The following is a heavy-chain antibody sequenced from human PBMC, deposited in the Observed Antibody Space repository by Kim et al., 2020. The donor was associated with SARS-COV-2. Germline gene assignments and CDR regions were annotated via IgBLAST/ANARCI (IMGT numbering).Heavy chain of an antibody. CDR2: IIHSGST. D-gene: IGHD2-2*01. J-gene: IGHJ6*03. V-gene: IGHV4-34*12. CDR3: ARGRVGVVPSPILGLGPFWKYYYMGV. Sequence: SETLSLTCAVFGESLSDYYWTWVRRPPGKGLEWIGEIIHSGSTNYNPSLKSRVTISSDTSKNQFSLKVTSLTAADTAVYYCARGRVGVVPSPILGLGPFWKYYYMGVWGRGATVTVSS. CDR1: GESLSDYY.